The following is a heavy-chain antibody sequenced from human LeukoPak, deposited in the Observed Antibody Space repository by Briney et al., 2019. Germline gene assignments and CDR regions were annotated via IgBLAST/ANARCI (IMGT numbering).Heavy chain of an antibody. CDR2: MSTSGRYI. CDR3: AKDREQGYFDY. V-gene: IGHV3-21*04. CDR1: GFTFSTYT. Sequence: GGSLRLSCAASGFTFSTYTMNWVRQAPGKGLEWVSCMSTSGRYIYYADSVKGRFTISRDNAKNSLYLQMNSLRAEDTAVYYCAKDREQGYFDYWGQGTLVTVSS. J-gene: IGHJ4*02. D-gene: IGHD1-26*01.